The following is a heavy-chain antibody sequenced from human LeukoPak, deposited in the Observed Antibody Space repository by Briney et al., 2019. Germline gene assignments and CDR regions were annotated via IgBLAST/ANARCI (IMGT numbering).Heavy chain of an antibody. CDR2: ISAYNGNT. D-gene: IGHD3-16*02. CDR1: GYTFTSYG. V-gene: IGHV1-18*01. CDR3: ARETRRIMITFGGVIGYGMDV. J-gene: IGHJ6*02. Sequence: ASVKVSCKASGYTFTSYGISWVRQAPGQGLEWMGWISAYNGNTNYAQKLQGRVTMTTDTSTSTAYMGLRSLRSDDTAVYYCARETRRIMITFGGVIGYGMDVWGQGTTVTVSS.